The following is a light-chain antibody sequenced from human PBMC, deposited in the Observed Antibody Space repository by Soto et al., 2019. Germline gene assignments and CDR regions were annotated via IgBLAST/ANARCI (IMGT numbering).Light chain of an antibody. CDR3: TSYTSSSSLYV. V-gene: IGLV2-14*01. J-gene: IGLJ1*01. Sequence: QSLLTQPPSVSASPGQSITVSCTGTSSDIGASNFVSWYQQHPGKAPKLMIYEVSNRPSGVSNRFSGSKSGNTASLTISGLQAEDEADYYCTSYTSSSSLYVLGTGTKVTVL. CDR2: EVS. CDR1: SSDIGASNF.